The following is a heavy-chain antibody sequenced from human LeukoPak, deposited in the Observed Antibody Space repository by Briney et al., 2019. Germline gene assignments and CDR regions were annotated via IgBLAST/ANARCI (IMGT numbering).Heavy chain of an antibody. CDR2: IYHSGSI. Sequence: PSETLSLTCAVSGDSISSSNWWSWVRQPPGKGLEWIGEIYHSGSINYNPSLKSRVTMSLDKSKNQFSLSLTSVTAADTAVYYCARGAAGQWFDPWGQGTLVTVSS. D-gene: IGHD6-25*01. CDR3: ARGAAGQWFDP. V-gene: IGHV4-4*02. J-gene: IGHJ5*02. CDR1: GDSISSSNW.